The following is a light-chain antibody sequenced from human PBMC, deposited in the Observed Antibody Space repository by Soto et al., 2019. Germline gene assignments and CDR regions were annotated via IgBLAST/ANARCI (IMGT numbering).Light chain of an antibody. V-gene: IGKV1-8*01. J-gene: IGKJ1*01. CDR1: QGISSY. Sequence: AIRMTQSPSSLSASPGDRVTITCRASQGISSYLAWYQQKPGKAPKLLIYAASTLQSGVPSRFSGSGSGTDFTLTISCLQSEDFATYYCQQYYSYQWTFGQGTKVDI. CDR3: QQYYSYQWT. CDR2: AAS.